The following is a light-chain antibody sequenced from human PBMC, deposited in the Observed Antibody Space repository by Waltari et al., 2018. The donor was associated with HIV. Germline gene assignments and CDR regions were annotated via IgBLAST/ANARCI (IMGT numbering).Light chain of an antibody. CDR3: TSYTSRNTRV. CDR2: EVT. CDR1: TSDVVGYQY. J-gene: IGLJ1*01. Sequence: QSALTQPASVSGSPGQSITISCTGTTSDVVGYQYVSCYQQHPGKAPKRMIYEVTNRPFGVSFRCSGSKSGNTASLTISGLQAEDEADYFCTSYTSRNTRVFGTGTKVTVL. V-gene: IGLV2-14*01.